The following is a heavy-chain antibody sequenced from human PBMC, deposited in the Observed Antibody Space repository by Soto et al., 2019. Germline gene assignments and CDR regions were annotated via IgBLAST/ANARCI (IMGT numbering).Heavy chain of an antibody. V-gene: IGHV1-69*01. Sequence: QVQLVQSGAEVKKPGSSVKVSCKASGGTFSSYAISWVRQAPGQGLEWMGGIIPIFGTANYAQKFQGRVTISADGSTSTAYMELSSLRSEDTAVYYCARDVWTALNYGDYGYYYYGMDVWGKGTTVTVSS. D-gene: IGHD4-17*01. J-gene: IGHJ6*04. CDR3: ARDVWTALNYGDYGYYYYGMDV. CDR2: IIPIFGTA. CDR1: GGTFSSYA.